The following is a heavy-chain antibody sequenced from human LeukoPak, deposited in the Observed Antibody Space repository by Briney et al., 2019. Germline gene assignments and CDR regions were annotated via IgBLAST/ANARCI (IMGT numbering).Heavy chain of an antibody. CDR2: IIPILGIA. CDR1: GGTFSSYA. Sequence: ASVKVSCKASGGTFSSYAISWVRQAPGQGLEWMGRIIPILGIANYAQKFQGRVTITADKSTSTAYMELSSLRSEDTAVYYCASPASSGYYYGGDYWGQGTLVTVSS. D-gene: IGHD3-22*01. CDR3: ASPASSGYYYGGDY. V-gene: IGHV1-69*04. J-gene: IGHJ4*02.